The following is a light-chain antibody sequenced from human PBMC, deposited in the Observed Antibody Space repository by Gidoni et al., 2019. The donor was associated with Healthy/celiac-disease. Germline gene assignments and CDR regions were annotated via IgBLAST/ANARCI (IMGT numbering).Light chain of an antibody. Sequence: EIVMTQSPATLSVSPGERATLSCRASQSVSSNLAWYQQKPGQAPRLLIYGASTRATGIPARFSGSGSGTEFTLTISSMQSEEFAVYHCQQYNNWLVAFGQGTKVEIK. J-gene: IGKJ1*01. CDR2: GAS. V-gene: IGKV3-15*01. CDR1: QSVSSN. CDR3: QQYNNWLVA.